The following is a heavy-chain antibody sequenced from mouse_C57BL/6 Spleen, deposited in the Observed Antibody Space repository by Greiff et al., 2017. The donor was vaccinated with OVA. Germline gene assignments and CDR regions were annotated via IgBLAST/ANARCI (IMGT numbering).Heavy chain of an antibody. CDR1: GFSFTSYG. J-gene: IGHJ1*03. V-gene: IGHV2-2*01. CDR3: ARSYYYGSSYFWYFDV. Sequence: VQLQQSGPGLVQPSQSLSITCTVSGFSFTSYGVHWVRQSPGKGLEWLGVIWSGGSTDYNAAFISRLSISKDNSKSQVFFKMNSLQADDTAIYYCARSYYYGSSYFWYFDVWGTGTTVTVSS. D-gene: IGHD1-1*01. CDR2: IWSGGST.